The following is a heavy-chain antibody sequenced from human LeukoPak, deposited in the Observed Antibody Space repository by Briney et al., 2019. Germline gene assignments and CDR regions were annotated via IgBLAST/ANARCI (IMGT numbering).Heavy chain of an antibody. D-gene: IGHD3-16*01. CDR1: GFTFSSYW. J-gene: IGHJ3*02. CDR2: IQHDGSDQ. V-gene: IGHV3-7*01. CDR3: ARDTSHDIGGIRNAFDI. Sequence: PGGSLRLSCAASGFTFSSYWMTWLRQAPGKGLEWVANIQHDGSDQYYEDSVKGRFTISRDNAKNSLYLQMNSLRAEDTAIYYCARDTSHDIGGIRNAFDIWGQGTMVTVSS.